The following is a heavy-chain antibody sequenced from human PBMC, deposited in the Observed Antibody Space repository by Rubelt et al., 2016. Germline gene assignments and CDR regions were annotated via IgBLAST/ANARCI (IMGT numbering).Heavy chain of an antibody. CDR1: GGSISSYY. CDR2: IYYSGST. Sequence: LVKPSETLSLTCTVSGGSISSYYWSWIRQPPGKGLEWIGYIYYSGSTNYNPSLKSRVTISVDTSKNQFSLKRSSVTAADTAGYYCARGKGRWLQKRGNWFDPWGQGTLVTVSS. V-gene: IGHV4-59*01. D-gene: IGHD5-24*01. J-gene: IGHJ5*02. CDR3: ARGKGRWLQKRGNWFDP.